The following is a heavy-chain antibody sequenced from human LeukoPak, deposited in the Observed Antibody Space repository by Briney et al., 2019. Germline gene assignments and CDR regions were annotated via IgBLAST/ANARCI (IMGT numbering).Heavy chain of an antibody. Sequence: PSETLSLTCTVSGGSISSYYWSWIRQPAGKGLEWIGRIYSSGSTNYNPSLKSRVTMSLDTSKNQFSLKLSSVTAADTAVYYCARGFAQYFPDYWGQGTLVTVSS. CDR1: GGSISSYY. CDR3: ARGFAQYFPDY. J-gene: IGHJ4*02. D-gene: IGHD3-10*01. CDR2: IYSSGST. V-gene: IGHV4-4*07.